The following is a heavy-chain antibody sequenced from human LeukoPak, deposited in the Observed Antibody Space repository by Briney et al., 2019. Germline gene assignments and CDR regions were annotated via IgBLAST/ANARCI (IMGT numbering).Heavy chain of an antibody. V-gene: IGHV3-23*01. J-gene: IGHJ4*02. CDR1: GFTFNRFP. CDR2: PSGSGDST. D-gene: IGHD3-3*01. CDR3: AKDLLEPGNDYFDH. Sequence: GGSLTHSRAASGFTFNRFPMLWAGPAPGKGLVCVPDPSGSGDSTKHVDSVKGRFTISRDQSTDTLYLQMNSRSVKDRAVCCSAKDLLEPGNDYFDHWGQGTLVTVSS.